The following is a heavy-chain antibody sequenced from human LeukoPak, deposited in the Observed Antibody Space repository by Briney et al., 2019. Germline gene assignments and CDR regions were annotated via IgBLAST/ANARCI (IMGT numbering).Heavy chain of an antibody. D-gene: IGHD6-19*01. CDR3: ASLSSGWYYYYYGMDV. CDR2: IYYSGST. CDR1: GGSISSSSYY. Sequence: SETLSLTCTVSGGSISSSSYYWGWIRQPPGKGLEWIGSIYYSGSTYYNPSLKSRVTISVDTSKNQFSLKLSSVTAADTAVYYCASLSSGWYYYYYGMDVWDQGTTVTVSS. J-gene: IGHJ6*02. V-gene: IGHV4-39*01.